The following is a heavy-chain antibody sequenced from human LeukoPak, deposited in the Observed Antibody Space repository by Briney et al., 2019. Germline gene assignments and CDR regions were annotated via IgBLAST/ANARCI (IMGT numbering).Heavy chain of an antibody. CDR2: FDPEDGET. V-gene: IGHV1-24*01. CDR1: GYTLTELS. CDR3: ARTLNCSSTSCYKNYYGMDV. D-gene: IGHD2-2*02. Sequence: ASVKVSCKVSGYTLTELSMHWVRQAPGKGLEWMGGFDPEDGETIYAQKFQGRVTMTEDTSTDTAYMELSSLRSEDTAVYYCARTLNCSSTSCYKNYYGMDVWGQGTTVTVSS. J-gene: IGHJ6*02.